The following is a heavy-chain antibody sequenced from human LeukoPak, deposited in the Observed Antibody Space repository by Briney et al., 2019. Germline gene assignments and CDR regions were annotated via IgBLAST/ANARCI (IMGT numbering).Heavy chain of an antibody. J-gene: IGHJ4*02. CDR3: ARERDSSSWYLSDY. V-gene: IGHV3-13*01. D-gene: IGHD6-13*01. CDR1: GFTFSSYD. Sequence: GGSLRLSCAASGFTFSSYDMHWVRQATGKGLELVSAIGTAGDTYYPGSVKGRFTISRENAKNSLYLQMNSLRAGDTAVYYCARERDSSSWYLSDYWGQGTLVTVSS. CDR2: IGTAGDT.